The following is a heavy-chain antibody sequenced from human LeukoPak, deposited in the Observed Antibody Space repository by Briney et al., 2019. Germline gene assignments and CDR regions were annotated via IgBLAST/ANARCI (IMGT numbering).Heavy chain of an antibody. CDR2: AFYSGRT. D-gene: IGHD3-3*01. Sequence: SETLSLTCTVSGGFVTSNDFYWGWIRQPPGGGPEWIGAAFYSGRTYYNPSLKSRATISVDTSKNQFSLTLTSVTAADTAVYYCADYDVSSGRPLDPWGQGTLVTVSS. CDR1: GGFVTSNDFY. V-gene: IGHV4-39*01. CDR3: ADYDVSSGRPLDP. J-gene: IGHJ5*02.